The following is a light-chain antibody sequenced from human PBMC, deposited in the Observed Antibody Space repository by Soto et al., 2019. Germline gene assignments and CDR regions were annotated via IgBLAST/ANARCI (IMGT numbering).Light chain of an antibody. CDR2: DVS. CDR1: SSDIGAYNW. J-gene: IGLJ1*01. CDR3: SSYTRSETYV. V-gene: IGLV2-14*03. Sequence: QSALTQPASVSGSPGQSIAISCTGTSSDIGAYNWVSWYQQHPGKAPKLMIYDVSYRPSGVSNRFSGSISGNTASLTISGLQAEDEAVYYCSSYTRSETYVFGSGTKLTVL.